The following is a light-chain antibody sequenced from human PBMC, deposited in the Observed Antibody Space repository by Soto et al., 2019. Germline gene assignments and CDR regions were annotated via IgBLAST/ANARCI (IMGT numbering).Light chain of an antibody. CDR1: SSNIGSNT. V-gene: IGLV1-44*01. CDR2: RNN. CDR3: AAWDDSLNGHV. Sequence: QSVLTQPPSASGTPGQRVTISCSGSSSNIGSNTANWYQQLPGTAPKLLIYRNNQRPSGVPDRFSGSKSGTSASLAISGLQSEDEADYFCAAWDDSLNGHVFGNGTKVTVL. J-gene: IGLJ1*01.